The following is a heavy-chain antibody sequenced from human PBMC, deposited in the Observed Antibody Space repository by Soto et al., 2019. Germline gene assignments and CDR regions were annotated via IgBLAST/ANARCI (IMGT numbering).Heavy chain of an antibody. CDR3: ARSQTGRNFDY. D-gene: IGHD3-9*01. J-gene: IGHJ4*02. Sequence: GGSLRLSCAASGFTFSSYDMHWVRQATGKGLEWVSAIGTAGDTYYPGSVKGRLTISRENAKNSLYLQMNSLRAGDTAVYYCARSQTGRNFDYWGQGTLVTVSS. CDR2: IGTAGDT. V-gene: IGHV3-13*01. CDR1: GFTFSSYD.